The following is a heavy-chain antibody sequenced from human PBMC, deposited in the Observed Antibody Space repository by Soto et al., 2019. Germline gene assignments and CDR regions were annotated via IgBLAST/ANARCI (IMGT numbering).Heavy chain of an antibody. CDR1: GGSISSYY. CDR2: IYTGGAT. D-gene: IGHD1-7*01. Sequence: SETLSLTCSVSGGSISSYYWSWIRRPAGKGLEWIGRIYTGGATNYNPSLKSRVTMSVDTSKNQFSLRLSSVTAADTAVYFCARGTTGQDDYWGQGTLVTVSS. J-gene: IGHJ4*02. CDR3: ARGTTGQDDY. V-gene: IGHV4-4*07.